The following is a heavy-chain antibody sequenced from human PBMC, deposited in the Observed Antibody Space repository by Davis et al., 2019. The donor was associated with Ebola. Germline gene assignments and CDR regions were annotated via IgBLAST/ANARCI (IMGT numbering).Heavy chain of an antibody. CDR1: GGSISSGDYY. V-gene: IGHV4-30-4*01. Sequence: LRLSCTVSGGSISSGDYYWSWIRQPPGKGLEWIGYIYYSGSTYYNPSLKSRVTISVDTSKNQFSLKLSSVTAADTAVYYCARGGIVVVPAAIIDYYYYYGMDVWGQGTTVTVSS. J-gene: IGHJ6*02. CDR3: ARGGIVVVPAAIIDYYYYYGMDV. D-gene: IGHD2-2*01. CDR2: IYYSGST.